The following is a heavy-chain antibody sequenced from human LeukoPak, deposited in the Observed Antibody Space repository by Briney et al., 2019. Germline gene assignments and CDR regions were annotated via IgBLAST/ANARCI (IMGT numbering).Heavy chain of an antibody. V-gene: IGHV1-2*02. CDR2: INPNSGGT. J-gene: IGHJ4*02. D-gene: IGHD1-1*01. Sequence: ASVKVSCKASGYTFSGYNMHWVRQAPGQGLEWMGWINPNSGGTNYAQKFQGRVTMTRDTSISTAYMELSRLRSDDTAVYYCARGPYGWKYFDYWGQGTLVTVSS. CDR3: ARGPYGWKYFDY. CDR1: GYTFSGYN.